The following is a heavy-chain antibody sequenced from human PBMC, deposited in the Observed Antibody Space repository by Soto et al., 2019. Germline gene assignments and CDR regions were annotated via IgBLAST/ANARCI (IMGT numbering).Heavy chain of an antibody. CDR2: VSAYNGER. V-gene: IGHV1-18*01. Sequence: QVKLVQSGAEVKKPGASVKVSCKASGYTFTNYGINWVRQAPGQGLEWLGWVSAYNGERRYAQRVQARVIMTTDTSTTTAYMELRNLRSDDTAVYYCSRGTSIPASGDYWGQGTLVTVSS. D-gene: IGHD6-6*01. CDR1: GYTFTNYG. CDR3: SRGTSIPASGDY. J-gene: IGHJ4*01.